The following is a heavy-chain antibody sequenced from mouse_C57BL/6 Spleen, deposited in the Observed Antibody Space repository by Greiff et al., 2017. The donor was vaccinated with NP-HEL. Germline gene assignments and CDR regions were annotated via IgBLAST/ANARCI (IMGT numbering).Heavy chain of an antibody. D-gene: IGHD2-12*01. CDR1: GYTFTSYW. V-gene: IGHV1-50*01. Sequence: QVQLQQPGAELVKPGASVKLSCKASGYTFTSYWMQWVKQRPGQGLEWIGEIDPSDSYTNYNHKFKGKATLTVDTSSSTAYMQLSSLTSEDSAVYYCARYEAWFAYWGQGTLVTVSA. CDR3: ARYEAWFAY. J-gene: IGHJ3*01. CDR2: IDPSDSYT.